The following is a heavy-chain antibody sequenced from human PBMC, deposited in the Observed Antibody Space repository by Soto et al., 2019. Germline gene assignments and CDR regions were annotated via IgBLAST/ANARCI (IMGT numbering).Heavy chain of an antibody. D-gene: IGHD3-22*01. CDR1: GFTFSNAW. J-gene: IGHJ6*02. Sequence: GGSLRLSCAASGFTFSNAWMNWVRQAPGKGLEWVGRIKSKTDGGTTDYAAPVKGRFTISRDDSKNTLYLQMNSLKTEDTAVYYCTTDIITPSFYYYYYGMDVWGQGTTVTVSS. CDR3: TTDIITPSFYYYYYGMDV. CDR2: IKSKTDGGTT. V-gene: IGHV3-15*07.